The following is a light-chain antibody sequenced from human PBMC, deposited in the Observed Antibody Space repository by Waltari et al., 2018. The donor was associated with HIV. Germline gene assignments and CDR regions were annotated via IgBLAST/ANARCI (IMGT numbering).Light chain of an antibody. Sequence: QSALTQPRSVSGSPGQSVTISCTGTSSDVGGYNYVSWYQKYPGKAPKFMIYDVSKRPSGVPDRFSGSKSGNTASLTISGLQAEDEADYYCCSYAGSYTVFGGGTKLTVL. CDR1: SSDVGGYNY. V-gene: IGLV2-11*01. CDR3: CSYAGSYTV. CDR2: DVS. J-gene: IGLJ2*01.